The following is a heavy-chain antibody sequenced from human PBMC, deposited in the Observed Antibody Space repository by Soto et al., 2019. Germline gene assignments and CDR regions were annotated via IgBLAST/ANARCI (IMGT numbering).Heavy chain of an antibody. V-gene: IGHV2-5*02. D-gene: IGHD3-16*01. Sequence: QITLKESGPTPVKPTQTLTLTCTFSGFSLSTSKVGVGWIRQPPGKALEWLALIYRDDDKYYSPSLKSRLTITKDTSKNQVVLTMTNVEAVDTGTYYCAHKGGIDYDYWGQGTLVTVSS. CDR1: GFSLSTSKVG. CDR3: AHKGGIDYDY. CDR2: IYRDDDK. J-gene: IGHJ4*02.